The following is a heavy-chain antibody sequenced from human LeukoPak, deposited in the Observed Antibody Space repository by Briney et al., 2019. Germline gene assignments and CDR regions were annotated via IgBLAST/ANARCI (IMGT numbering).Heavy chain of an antibody. CDR2: MNPNSGNT. Sequence: GASVKVSCEASGYTFTSYDINWVRQATGQGLEWMGWMNPNSGNTGYAQKFQSRVTITRNTSISTAYMELSSLRSEDTAVYYCARSIIGVLRFLEWLPKYYYYYYMDVWGKGTTVTVSS. V-gene: IGHV1-8*03. D-gene: IGHD3-3*01. CDR1: GYTFTSYD. J-gene: IGHJ6*03. CDR3: ARSIIGVLRFLEWLPKYYYYYYMDV.